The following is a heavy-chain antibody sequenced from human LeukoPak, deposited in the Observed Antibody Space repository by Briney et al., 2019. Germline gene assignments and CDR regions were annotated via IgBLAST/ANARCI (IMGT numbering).Heavy chain of an antibody. CDR1: GFTFSSYA. V-gene: IGHV3-64D*09. CDR3: ARGPSIAARYDAFDI. D-gene: IGHD6-6*01. J-gene: IGHJ3*02. CDR2: ISSNGGST. Sequence: GGSLRLSCSASGFTFSSYAMHWVRQAPGKGPEYVSAISSNGGSTYYADSVKGRFTISRDNSKNTLYLQMSSLRAEDTAVYYCARGPSIAARYDAFDIWGQGTMVTVSS.